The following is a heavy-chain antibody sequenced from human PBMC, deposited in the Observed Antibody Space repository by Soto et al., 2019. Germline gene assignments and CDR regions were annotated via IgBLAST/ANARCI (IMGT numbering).Heavy chain of an antibody. D-gene: IGHD3-10*01. Sequence: QVQLQESGPGLVKPSQTLSLTCTVSGGSISSGGYYWSWIRQHPGKGLEWIGYIYYSGSTYYNPSLKSRVTISVDTSKNQFSLKLSSVTAADTAVYYCARVTAYGSGSYRQIDWLDPWGQGTLVTVSS. J-gene: IGHJ5*02. CDR3: ARVTAYGSGSYRQIDWLDP. V-gene: IGHV4-31*03. CDR2: IYYSGST. CDR1: GGSISSGGYY.